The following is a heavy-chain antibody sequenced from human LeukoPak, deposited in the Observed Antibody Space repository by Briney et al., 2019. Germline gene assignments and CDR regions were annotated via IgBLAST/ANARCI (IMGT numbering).Heavy chain of an antibody. CDR1: GGSISSYY. Sequence: PSETLSLTCTVSGGSISSYYWSWIRQPPGKGLEWIGYIYHSGSTYYNPSLKSRVTISVDRSKNQFSLKLSSVTAADTAVYYCASLTTYGDFVDYWGQGTLVTVSS. D-gene: IGHD4-17*01. J-gene: IGHJ4*02. CDR2: IYHSGST. CDR3: ASLTTYGDFVDY. V-gene: IGHV4-59*12.